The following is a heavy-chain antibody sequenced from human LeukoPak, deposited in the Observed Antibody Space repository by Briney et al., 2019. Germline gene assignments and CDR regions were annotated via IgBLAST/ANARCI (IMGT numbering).Heavy chain of an antibody. CDR2: IKQGGSEK. Sequence: PGGSLRLSCAASGFTFSSYWMSWVRQAPGKGLEWVANIKQGGSEKYYVDSVKGRFTISRDNAKNSLYLQMNSLRAEDTAVYYCARDSSHCSGGSCYSVYWGQGTLVTVSS. J-gene: IGHJ4*02. CDR1: GFTFSSYW. CDR3: ARDSSHCSGGSCYSVY. V-gene: IGHV3-7*01. D-gene: IGHD2-15*01.